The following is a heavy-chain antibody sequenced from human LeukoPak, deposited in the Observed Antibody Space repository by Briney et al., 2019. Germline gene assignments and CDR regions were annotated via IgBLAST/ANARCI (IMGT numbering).Heavy chain of an antibody. CDR3: ARDRGYQMVDP. D-gene: IGHD5-12*01. V-gene: IGHV3-74*01. CDR1: GFTFSRYD. Sequence: GGSLRLSCAASGFTFSRYDMHWVRQAPGKGLVWVSRINGDGSSTDYADSVKGRFTISRDNAKNTLYLQMNSLTAEDTAVYYCARDRGYQMVDPWGQGTLVTVSS. J-gene: IGHJ5*02. CDR2: INGDGSST.